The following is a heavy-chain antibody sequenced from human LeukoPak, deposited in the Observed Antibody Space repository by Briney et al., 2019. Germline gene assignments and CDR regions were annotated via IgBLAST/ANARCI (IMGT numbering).Heavy chain of an antibody. Sequence: SETLSLTCAVYGGSFSGYYWSWIRQPPGKGLEWIGEINHSGSTNYNPSLKSRVTISVDTSKNQFSLKLSSVTAADTAVYFCARQGWSEAKSMDFWGQGTLVTVFS. J-gene: IGHJ4*02. CDR1: GGSFSGYY. CDR2: INHSGST. V-gene: IGHV4-34*01. CDR3: ARQGWSEAKSMDF. D-gene: IGHD3-3*01.